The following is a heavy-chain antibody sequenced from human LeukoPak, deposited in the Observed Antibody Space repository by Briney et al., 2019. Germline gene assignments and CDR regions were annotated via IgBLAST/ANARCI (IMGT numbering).Heavy chain of an antibody. D-gene: IGHD1-26*01. V-gene: IGHV4-30-2*01. CDR1: GGSISSGGYS. CDR2: IYYSGST. CDR3: ARGGRRISDYGMDV. Sequence: PSETLSLTYAVSGGSISSGGYSWSWIRQPPGKGLEWIGYIYYSGSTYYNPSLKSRVTISVDRSKNQFSLKLSSVTAADTAVYYCARGGRRISDYGMDVWGKGTTVTVSS. J-gene: IGHJ6*04.